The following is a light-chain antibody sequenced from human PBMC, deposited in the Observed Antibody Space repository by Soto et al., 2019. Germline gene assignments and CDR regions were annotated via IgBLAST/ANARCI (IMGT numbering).Light chain of an antibody. CDR2: AAT. Sequence: IQVTQSPPSLSASVGDKFTVTCRASEDITTYLNWYQQKPGKAPKLVIYAATGLESGVPSRFTGSGSGTEFTLTISSLQPEDFATYYCQQLNSFGGGTKVDIK. CDR1: EDITTY. J-gene: IGKJ4*01. V-gene: IGKV1-9*01. CDR3: QQLNS.